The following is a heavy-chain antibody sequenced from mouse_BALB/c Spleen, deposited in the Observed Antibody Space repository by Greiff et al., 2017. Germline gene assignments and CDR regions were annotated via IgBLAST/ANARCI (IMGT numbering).Heavy chain of an antibody. Sequence: VQLLQSGAELVRPGVSVKISCTGSGYTFTDYAMHWVKQSHAKSLEWIGVISTYYGDASYNQKFKGKATMTVDKSPSTAYMELARLTSEDSAIYYGASSLYGNSYFDYWGQGTTLTVSS. V-gene: IGHV1S137*01. CDR1: GYTFTDYA. D-gene: IGHD2-1*01. CDR2: ISTYYGDA. J-gene: IGHJ2*01. CDR3: ASSLYGNSYFDY.